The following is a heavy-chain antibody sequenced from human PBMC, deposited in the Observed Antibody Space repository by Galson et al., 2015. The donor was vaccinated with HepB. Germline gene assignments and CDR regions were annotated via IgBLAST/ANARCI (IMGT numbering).Heavy chain of an antibody. V-gene: IGHV4-39*01. J-gene: IGHJ4*02. Sequence: SETLSLTCTVSGDSISTSTYYWGWVCQPPGKGLEWIGSIYYSGSTYYNPSLKSRVTISVDTSKNQFSLKVSSVTAADTAVYYCARSSDMVATYYWGQGTLVTVSS. CDR1: GDSISTSTYY. CDR2: IYYSGST. D-gene: IGHD5-12*01. CDR3: ARSSDMVATYY.